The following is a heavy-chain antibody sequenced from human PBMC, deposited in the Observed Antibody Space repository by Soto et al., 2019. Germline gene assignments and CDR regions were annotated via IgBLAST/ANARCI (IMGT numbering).Heavy chain of an antibody. Sequence: NPSETLSLTCTVSGGSISSYYWSWIRQPPGKGLEWIGYIYYSGSTNYNPSLKSRVTISVDTSKNQFSLKLSSVTAADTAVYYCARGFRDGYNYMDYWGQGTLVTVSS. D-gene: IGHD5-12*01. CDR3: ARGFRDGYNYMDY. CDR1: GGSISSYY. J-gene: IGHJ4*02. CDR2: IYYSGST. V-gene: IGHV4-59*01.